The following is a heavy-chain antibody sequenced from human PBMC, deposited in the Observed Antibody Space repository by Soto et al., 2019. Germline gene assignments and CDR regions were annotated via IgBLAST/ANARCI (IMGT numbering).Heavy chain of an antibody. CDR1: GYTFTSYA. J-gene: IGHJ4*02. V-gene: IGHV1-3*01. CDR3: AREVGSSSWYNHDTIDH. D-gene: IGHD6-13*01. CDR2: INAGNGNT. Sequence: ASVKVSCKASGYTFTSYAMHWVRQAPGQRLEWMGWINAGNGNTKYSQKFQGRVTITRDTSASTAYMELSSLRSEDTAVYYCAREVGSSSWYNHDTIDHWGQGTLVTVSS.